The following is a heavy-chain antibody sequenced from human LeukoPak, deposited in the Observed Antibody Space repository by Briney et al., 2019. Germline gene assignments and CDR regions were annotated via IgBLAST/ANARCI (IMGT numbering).Heavy chain of an antibody. CDR2: IKQDGSEK. CDR3: ARDKAVGATHFDY. D-gene: IGHD1-26*01. J-gene: IGHJ4*02. CDR1: GFTFSTYW. Sequence: GGSLRLSCAASGFTFSTYWMSWVRQAPGKGLEWVANIKQDGSEKYYVDSVKGRFTISRDNAKNSLYLQMNSLRAEDTAVYYCARDKAVGATHFDYWGQGALVTVSS. V-gene: IGHV3-7*03.